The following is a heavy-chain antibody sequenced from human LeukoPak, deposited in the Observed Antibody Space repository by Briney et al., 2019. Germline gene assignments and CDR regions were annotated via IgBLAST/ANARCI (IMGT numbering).Heavy chain of an antibody. Sequence: PSETLSLTCAVYGGSLSGYYWSWIRQPPGKGLEWIGEINHSGSTNYNPSLKSRVTISVDTSKNQFSLKLSSVTAADTAVYYCARVYSSSWQRGWFDPWGQGTLVTVSS. CDR1: GGSLSGYY. CDR2: INHSGST. D-gene: IGHD6-13*01. J-gene: IGHJ5*02. V-gene: IGHV4-34*01. CDR3: ARVYSSSWQRGWFDP.